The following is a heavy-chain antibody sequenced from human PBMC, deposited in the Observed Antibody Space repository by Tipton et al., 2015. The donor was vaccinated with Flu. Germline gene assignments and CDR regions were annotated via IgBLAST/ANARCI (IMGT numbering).Heavy chain of an antibody. CDR3: ARGCIVGPTCTSLQN. CDR2: INEDGSTT. CDR1: GFAFSSYW. Sequence: SLRLSCAASGFAFSSYWVLWVRQAPGKGLEWVANINEDGSTTYYLGSVRGRFTISRDNAKNTLYLQMNSLRAEDTAVYYCARGCIVGPTCTSLQNWGQGILVTVSS. D-gene: IGHD1-26*01. V-gene: IGHV3-7*01. J-gene: IGHJ1*01.